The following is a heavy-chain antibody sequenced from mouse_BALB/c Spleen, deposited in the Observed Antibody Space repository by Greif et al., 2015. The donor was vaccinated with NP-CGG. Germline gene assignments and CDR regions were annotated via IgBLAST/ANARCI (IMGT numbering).Heavy chain of an antibody. D-gene: IGHD2-1*01. J-gene: IGHJ2*01. Sequence: VQLQQSGAELAKPGASVKMSCKASGYTFTSYWMHWVKQRPGQGLEWTGYINPSTGYTEYNQKFKDKATLTADKSSSTAYMQLSSLTSEDSAVYYCARRGGNYYFDYWGQGTTLTVSS. CDR1: GYTFTSYW. CDR2: INPSTGYT. V-gene: IGHV1-7*01. CDR3: ARRGGNYYFDY.